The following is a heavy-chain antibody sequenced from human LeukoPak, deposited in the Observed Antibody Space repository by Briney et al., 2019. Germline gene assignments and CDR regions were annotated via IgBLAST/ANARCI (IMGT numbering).Heavy chain of an antibody. J-gene: IGHJ4*02. V-gene: IGHV3-30*03. CDR3: ARDLSPVVRASPMGY. D-gene: IGHD3-10*01. Sequence: PGGSLRLSCAASGFTVRSNYMNWVRQAPGKGLEWVALITYDGYYKYYSDSVKGRFNISSDTSKNTLYLQMNSLRAEDTAVYYCARDLSPVVRASPMGYWGQGTLVTVSS. CDR2: ITYDGYYK. CDR1: GFTVRSNY.